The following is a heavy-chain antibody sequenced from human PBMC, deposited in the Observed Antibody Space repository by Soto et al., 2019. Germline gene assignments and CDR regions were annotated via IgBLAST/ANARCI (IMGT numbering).Heavy chain of an antibody. V-gene: IGHV4-59*01. D-gene: IGHD2-21*01. Sequence: SETLSLTCTVSGASITTYYWSWIRQPPGKGLEWIGYISYSGSTDYNPSLKSRVTISFDASKNQISLQVRSATAADAAVSYCARDLKFYCGDGKCNWFHPWRQGILFTFSS. J-gene: IGHJ5*02. CDR1: GASITTYY. CDR2: ISYSGST. CDR3: ARDLKFYCGDGKCNWFHP.